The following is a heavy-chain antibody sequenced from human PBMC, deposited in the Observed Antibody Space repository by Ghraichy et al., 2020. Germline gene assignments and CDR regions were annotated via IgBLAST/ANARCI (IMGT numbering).Heavy chain of an antibody. CDR1: GFTFSSYS. J-gene: IGHJ4*02. CDR3: ARASNPAVWFGEFTPDY. Sequence: GGSLRLSCAASGFTFSSYSMNWVRQAPGKGLEWVSSISSSSSYIYYADSVKGRFTISRDNAKNSLYLQMNSLRAEDTAVYYCARASNPAVWFGEFTPDYWGQGTLVTVSS. D-gene: IGHD3-10*01. V-gene: IGHV3-21*01. CDR2: ISSSSSYI.